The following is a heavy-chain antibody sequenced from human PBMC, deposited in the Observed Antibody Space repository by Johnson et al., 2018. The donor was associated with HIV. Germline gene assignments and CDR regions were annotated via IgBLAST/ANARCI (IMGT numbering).Heavy chain of an antibody. CDR2: ISGSGGNT. CDR1: GFTFSSYS. V-gene: IGHV3-23*04. CDR3: TSDRRGSSGAFDI. J-gene: IGHJ3*02. D-gene: IGHD1-26*01. Sequence: EVQLVESGGGLVQPGGSLRLSCAASGFTFSSYSMSWVRQAPGKGLEWVSAISGSGGNTYYADSVQGRFTISRDNSKNTLYLQMNSLGAEDTAVYFCTSDRRGSSGAFDIWGQGTMVTVSS.